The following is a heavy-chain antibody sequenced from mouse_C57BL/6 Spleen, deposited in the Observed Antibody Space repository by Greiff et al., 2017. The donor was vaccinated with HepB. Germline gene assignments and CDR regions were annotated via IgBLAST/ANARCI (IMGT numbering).Heavy chain of an antibody. CDR2: ISNGGGST. D-gene: IGHD1-1*01. J-gene: IGHJ2*01. CDR3: ARYYYGSGFDY. Sequence: EVRLVESGGGLVQPGGSLKLSCAASGFTFSDYYMYWVRQTPEKRLEWVAYISNGGGSTYYPDTVKGRFTISRDNAKNTLYLQMSRLKSEDTAMYYCARYYYGSGFDYWGQGTTLTVSS. V-gene: IGHV5-12*01. CDR1: GFTFSDYY.